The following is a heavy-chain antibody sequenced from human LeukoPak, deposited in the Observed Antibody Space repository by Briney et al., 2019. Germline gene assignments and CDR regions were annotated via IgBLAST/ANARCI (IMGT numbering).Heavy chain of an antibody. J-gene: IGHJ3*01. CDR3: AREISMFVNAFDL. D-gene: IGHD3-10*02. CDR2: IWYDGSNE. V-gene: IGHV3-33*08. CDR1: GFTFSSYA. Sequence: GGSLRLSCAASGFTFSSYAMHWVRQAPGKGLEWVAVIWYDGSNEYYADAVKGRFTISRDNSKNTVHLQMNSLRVEDTSVYYCAREISMFVNAFDLWGQGTLVTVTS.